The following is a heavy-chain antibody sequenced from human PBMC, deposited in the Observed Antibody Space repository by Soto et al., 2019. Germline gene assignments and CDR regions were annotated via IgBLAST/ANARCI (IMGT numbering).Heavy chain of an antibody. CDR2: IWYDGSNK. J-gene: IGHJ4*02. CDR3: ASTPAMVRGVTYQEVDY. D-gene: IGHD3-10*01. Sequence: QVQLVESGGGVVQPGRSLRLSCAASGFTFSSYGMHWVRQAPGKGLEWVAVIWYDGSNKYYADSVKGRFTISRDNSKNTLYLQMNSLRAEDTAVYYCASTPAMVRGVTYQEVDYWGQGTLVTVSS. CDR1: GFTFSSYG. V-gene: IGHV3-33*01.